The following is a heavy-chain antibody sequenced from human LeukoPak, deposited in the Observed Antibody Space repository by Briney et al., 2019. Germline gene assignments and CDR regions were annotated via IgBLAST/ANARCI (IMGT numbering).Heavy chain of an antibody. D-gene: IGHD2-2*01. J-gene: IGHJ5*02. CDR1: GFTFSSCS. Sequence: GGSLRLSCAASGFTFSSCSMNWVRQAPGKGLEWVSSMSSSSSYIYYADSVKGRFTISRDNAKNSLYLQMNSLRAEGTAVYYCARGRLIVVVPAATNWFDPWGQGTLVTVSS. CDR2: MSSSSSYI. V-gene: IGHV3-21*01. CDR3: ARGRLIVVVPAATNWFDP.